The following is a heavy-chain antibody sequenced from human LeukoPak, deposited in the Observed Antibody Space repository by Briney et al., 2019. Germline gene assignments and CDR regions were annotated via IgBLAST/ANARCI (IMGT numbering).Heavy chain of an antibody. J-gene: IGHJ3*02. D-gene: IGHD3-22*01. CDR1: GYSISSGYY. V-gene: IGHV4-38-2*02. Sequence: SETLSLTCTVSGYSISSGYYWGWIRQPPVKGLEWIGSIYHSGSTYYNPSLKSRVTISVDTSKNQFSLRLSSLTAADTALYYCARITYYYDSGGYRPDAFDIWGQGTMVTVSS. CDR2: IYHSGST. CDR3: ARITYYYDSGGYRPDAFDI.